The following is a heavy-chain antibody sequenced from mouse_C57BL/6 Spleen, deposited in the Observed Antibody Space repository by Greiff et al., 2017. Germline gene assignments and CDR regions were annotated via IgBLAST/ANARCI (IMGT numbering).Heavy chain of an antibody. CDR3: ARDDYGPFAY. CDR1: GYTFTDYY. J-gene: IGHJ3*01. V-gene: IGHV1-76*01. CDR2: IYPGSGNT. Sequence: VQLQQSGAELVRPGASVKLSCKASGYTFTDYYINWVKQRPGQGLEWIARIYPGSGNTYYNEKFKGKATLTAEKSSSTAYMQLSSLTSEDSAVYFCARDDYGPFAYWGQGTLVTVSA. D-gene: IGHD2-4*01.